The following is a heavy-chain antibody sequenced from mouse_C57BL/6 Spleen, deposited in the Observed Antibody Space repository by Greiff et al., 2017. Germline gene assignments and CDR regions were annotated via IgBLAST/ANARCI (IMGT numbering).Heavy chain of an antibody. Sequence: EVQLQQSGPELVKPGASVKMSCKASGYTFTDYNMHWVKQSHGKSLEWIGYINPNNGGTSYNQKFKGKATLTVNKSSSTAYMELRSLTSEDSAVYYCARAGDYLIYYYAMDYWGQGTSVTVSS. D-gene: IGHD2-13*01. CDR3: ARAGDYLIYYYAMDY. J-gene: IGHJ4*01. CDR1: GYTFTDYN. CDR2: INPNNGGT. V-gene: IGHV1-22*01.